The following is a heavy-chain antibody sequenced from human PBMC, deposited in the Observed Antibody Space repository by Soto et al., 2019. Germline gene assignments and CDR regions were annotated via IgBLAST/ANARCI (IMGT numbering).Heavy chain of an antibody. J-gene: IGHJ5*02. CDR2: TYFRSKWYN. V-gene: IGHV6-1*01. CDR1: GDSVSSNTAS. CDR3: AKGDNLGPKTGYAFDP. D-gene: IGHD5-12*01. Sequence: SQTLSLTCAISGDSVSSNTASWNWIRQSPARGLEWLGRTYFRSKWYNDYAVSVKSRIIINPDTSNNQFSLQLNSVTPEDTAVYFCAKGDNLGPKTGYAFDPWGQGIMVTVSS.